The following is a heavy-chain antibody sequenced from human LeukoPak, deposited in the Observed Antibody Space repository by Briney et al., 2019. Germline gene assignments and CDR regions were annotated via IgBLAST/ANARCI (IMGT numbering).Heavy chain of an antibody. D-gene: IGHD5-12*01. CDR2: IYSGGST. CDR1: GFTVSSNY. Sequence: GGSLRLSCAASGFTVSSNYMSWVRQAPGKGLEWVSVIYSGGSTYYADSVKGRFTISRHNSKNTLYLQMNSLRAEDTAVYYCARGNPRDGYNEAFDYWGQGTLVTVSS. J-gene: IGHJ4*02. V-gene: IGHV3-53*04. CDR3: ARGNPRDGYNEAFDY.